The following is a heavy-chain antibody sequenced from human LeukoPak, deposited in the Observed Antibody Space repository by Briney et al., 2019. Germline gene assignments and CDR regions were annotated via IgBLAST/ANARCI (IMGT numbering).Heavy chain of an antibody. V-gene: IGHV4-34*01. D-gene: IGHD3-16*01. CDR1: GGSFSGYY. CDR3: ARGLRRRLGS. Sequence: SETLSLTCAVYGGSFSGYYWSWIRQPPGKGLEWIGEINHRGSTNYNPSLKSRVTISVDTSKNQFSLKLSSVTAADTAVYYCARGLRRRLGSWGQGTLVTVSS. CDR2: INHRGST. J-gene: IGHJ4*02.